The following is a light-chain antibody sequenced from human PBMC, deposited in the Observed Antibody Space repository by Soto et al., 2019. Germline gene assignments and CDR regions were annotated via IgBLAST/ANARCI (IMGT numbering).Light chain of an antibody. J-gene: IGKJ2*01. CDR1: QSVSSKY. CDR3: QQYGSSPYT. V-gene: IGKV3-20*01. CDR2: GAS. Sequence: IVLTQFPGTLSLSPGERATLSCRASQSVSSKYLGWYQQKPGQAPRLLIYGASSRATGIPDRFSGSGSGTDFTLTISRLEPEDFAVYYCQQYGSSPYTFGRGTNLEIK.